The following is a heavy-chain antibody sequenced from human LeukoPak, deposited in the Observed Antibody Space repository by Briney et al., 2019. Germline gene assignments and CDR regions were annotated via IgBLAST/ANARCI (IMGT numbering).Heavy chain of an antibody. CDR1: GYTFTSYG. CDR3: VRVVVVTATHPYNWFDP. Sequence: GASVKVSCKASGYTFTSYGISWVRQAPGQGLEWMGWISAYNGNTKYAQKLQGRVTMTTDTSTSTAYMELRSLRSDDTAVYYCVRVVVVTATHPYNWFDPWGQGTLVTVSS. D-gene: IGHD2-21*02. CDR2: ISAYNGNT. V-gene: IGHV1-18*01. J-gene: IGHJ5*02.